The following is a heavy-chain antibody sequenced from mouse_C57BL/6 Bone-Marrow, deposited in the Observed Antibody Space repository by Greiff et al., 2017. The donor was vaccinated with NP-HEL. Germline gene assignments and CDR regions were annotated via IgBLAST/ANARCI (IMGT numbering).Heavy chain of an antibody. CDR3: TWAMDY. V-gene: IGHV1-69*01. CDR2: IDPSDSYT. J-gene: IGHJ4*01. CDR1: GYTFTRYW. Sequence: QVQLQQSGAELVMPGASVKLSCKASGYTFTRYWMHWVKQRPGQGLEWIGAIDPSDSYTNYNQKFKGKSTLTLDKSSSTAYMQLSSLTSEDSAVYYCTWAMDYWGQGTSVTVSS.